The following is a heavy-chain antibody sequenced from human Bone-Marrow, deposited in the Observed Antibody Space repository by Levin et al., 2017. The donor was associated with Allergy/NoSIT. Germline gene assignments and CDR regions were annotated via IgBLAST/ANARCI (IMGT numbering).Heavy chain of an antibody. CDR1: GFTFSSYA. CDR2: ISGSGGST. CDR3: AKGAHHSSSGTKTLDY. D-gene: IGHD6-19*01. V-gene: IGHV3-23*01. Sequence: GESLKISCAASGFTFSSYAMSWVRQAPGKGLEWVSAISGSGGSTYYADSVKGRFTISRDNSKNTLYLQMNSLRAEDTAVYYCAKGAHHSSSGTKTLDYWGQGTLVTVSS. J-gene: IGHJ4*02.